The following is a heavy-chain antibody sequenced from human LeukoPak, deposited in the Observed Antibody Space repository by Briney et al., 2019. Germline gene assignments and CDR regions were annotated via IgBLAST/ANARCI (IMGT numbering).Heavy chain of an antibody. Sequence: SETLSLTCTVSGDSISSGGYYWTWIRQHPGKGLEWIGYIYNSGSTYYNPSLKSRLTISLDTSKNQFSLKLTSVTAADTAVYYCARGGGLAELPFDYWGQGTLVTVSS. CDR1: GDSISSGGYY. D-gene: IGHD3-10*01. V-gene: IGHV4-31*03. J-gene: IGHJ4*02. CDR2: IYNSGST. CDR3: ARGGGLAELPFDY.